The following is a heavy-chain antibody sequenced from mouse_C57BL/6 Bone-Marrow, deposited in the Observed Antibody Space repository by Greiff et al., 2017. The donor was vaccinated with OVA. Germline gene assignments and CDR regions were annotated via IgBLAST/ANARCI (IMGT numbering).Heavy chain of an antibody. CDR2: IDPENGDT. V-gene: IGHV14-4*01. CDR3: TSVYYFASSYERFAY. Sequence: VQLQQSGAELVRPGASVKLSCTASGFTITDDYMHWVKQRPEQGLEWIGRIDPENGDTEYASKFQGKATITADTSSNTAYLQLSSLTSADTAVYYCTSVYYFASSYERFAYWGPGTLVTVSA. J-gene: IGHJ3*01. CDR1: GFTITDDY. D-gene: IGHD1-1*01.